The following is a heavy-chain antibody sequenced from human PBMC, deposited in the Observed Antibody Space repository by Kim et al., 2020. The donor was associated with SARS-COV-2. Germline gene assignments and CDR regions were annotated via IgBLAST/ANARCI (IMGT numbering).Heavy chain of an antibody. CDR3: ARLRELLIRLGELSLNYGMDV. D-gene: IGHD3-16*02. CDR2: ISSSSSTI. CDR1: GFTFSSYS. V-gene: IGHV3-48*02. J-gene: IGHJ6*02. Sequence: GGSLRLSCAASGFTFSSYSMNWVRQAPGKGLEWVSYISSSSSTIYYADSVKGRFTISRDNAKNSLYLQMNSLRDEDTAVYYCARLRELLIRLGELSLNYGMDVWGQGTTVTVSS.